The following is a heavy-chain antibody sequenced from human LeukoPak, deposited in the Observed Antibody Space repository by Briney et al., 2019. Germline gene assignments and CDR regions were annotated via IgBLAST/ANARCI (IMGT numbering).Heavy chain of an antibody. CDR3: ARGRGYNYGYWFDY. V-gene: IGHV1-46*01. CDR2: INPGGGST. CDR1: GYTFTSYS. D-gene: IGHD5-18*01. Sequence: ASVTVSCKASGYTFTSYSIHWVRQAPGQGLEWMGIINPGGGSTFYAQRFQGRVTMTRDTSTSTVYMELRSLRSEDTAVYYCARGRGYNYGYWFDYWGQGTLVTVSS. J-gene: IGHJ4*02.